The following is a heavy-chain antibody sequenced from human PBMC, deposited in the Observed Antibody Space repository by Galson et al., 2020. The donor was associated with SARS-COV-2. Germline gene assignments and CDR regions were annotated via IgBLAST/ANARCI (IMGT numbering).Heavy chain of an antibody. V-gene: IGHV3-30-3*01. J-gene: IGHJ3*02. D-gene: IGHD3-9*01. CDR3: TKITGRYFGAFDI. CDR2: ITFHGTDQ. CDR1: GFKFSDYA. Sequence: TGGSLRLSCAASGFKFSDYAMNWVRQPPGKGLEWVARITFHGTDQYYADSVKGRLTISRDNSKNTLFLQINSLRAEDTAVYFCTKITGRYFGAFDIWGRGTMVTVSS.